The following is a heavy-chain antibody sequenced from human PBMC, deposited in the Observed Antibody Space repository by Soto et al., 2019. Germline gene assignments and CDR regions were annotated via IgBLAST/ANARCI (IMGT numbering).Heavy chain of an antibody. V-gene: IGHV3-48*03. CDR1: EFTVSSYE. Sequence: PGGPLRLSCAASEFTVSSYEMNWVRQAPGKGLEWVSYISSSGSTIYYADSGKGRFTISRDNSKNTLYLQMNSLRAEDTAVYYCAKDLLLRGERYCSGGSCGLDYCGQGTLVTVSS. D-gene: IGHD2-15*01. J-gene: IGHJ4*02. CDR2: ISSSGSTI. CDR3: AKDLLLRGERYCSGGSCGLDY.